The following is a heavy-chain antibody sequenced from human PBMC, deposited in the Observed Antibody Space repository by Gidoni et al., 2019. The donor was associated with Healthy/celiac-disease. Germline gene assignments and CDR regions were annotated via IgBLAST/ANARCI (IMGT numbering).Heavy chain of an antibody. V-gene: IGHV3-49*03. CDR1: GFTFGDYA. J-gene: IGHJ3*02. CDR3: GTGTRDAFDI. D-gene: IGHD4-17*01. Sequence: VQLVESGGGLVQPGRSLSLSCIASGFTFGDYAMSWFRQATGKGLEWVGVIRSKAFGAATEVAESVKGRFTISREDSKSIAYLKMNSLKTEDKDGYYCGTGTRDAFDIWGQGTMVTVSS. CDR2: IRSKAFGAAT.